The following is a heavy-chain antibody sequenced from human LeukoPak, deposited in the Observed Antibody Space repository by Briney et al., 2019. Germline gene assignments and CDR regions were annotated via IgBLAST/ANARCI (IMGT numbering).Heavy chain of an antibody. J-gene: IGHJ4*02. CDR3: ARVSYSSTWFHPDFDY. CDR2: ISYDGSIK. Sequence: GGSLRLSCAASGFTFNNNVFHWVRQAPGKGLEWVTLISYDGSIKYYADSVKGRFTISRDNSKNTLYVQMNSLRAEDTAMYYCARVSYSSTWFHPDFDYWGQGTLVTVSS. D-gene: IGHD6-13*01. CDR1: GFTFNNNV. V-gene: IGHV3-30-3*01.